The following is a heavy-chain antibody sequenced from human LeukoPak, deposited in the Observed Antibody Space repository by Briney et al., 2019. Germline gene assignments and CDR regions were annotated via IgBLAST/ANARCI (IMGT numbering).Heavy chain of an antibody. J-gene: IGHJ4*02. CDR3: ARNRPFDY. V-gene: IGHV3-23*01. CDR2: LSGSGGST. D-gene: IGHD2/OR15-2a*01. Sequence: GGSLRLSCAASGFTFSTYVMTWVRQAPGKGLEWVSALSGSGGSTFYADSVKGRFTISRDNSNNTLFLQMNSLRTEDTAVYYCARNRPFDYWGQGTLVTVSS. CDR1: GFTFSTYV.